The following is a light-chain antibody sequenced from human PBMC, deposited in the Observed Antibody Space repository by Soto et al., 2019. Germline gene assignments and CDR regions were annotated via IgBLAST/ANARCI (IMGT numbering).Light chain of an antibody. CDR2: AAS. Sequence: DIQLTQSPSFLSASVGDRVTITCRASQGIYTYLAWYQQKPGKAPELLIYAASTLQSGVPSRFSGSGSGTEFTLSSLQPEDFATYYCQHLNSYPWTFGQGTKVEIK. V-gene: IGKV1-9*01. J-gene: IGKJ1*01. CDR3: QHLNSYPWT. CDR1: QGIYTY.